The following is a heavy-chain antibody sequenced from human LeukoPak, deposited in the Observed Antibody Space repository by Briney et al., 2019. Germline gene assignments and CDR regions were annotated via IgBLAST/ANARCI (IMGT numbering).Heavy chain of an antibody. CDR2: ISSSSSTI. J-gene: IGHJ4*02. CDR1: GFTFSSYS. Sequence: GGSLRLSCAASGFTFSSYSMNWVRQAPGKGLEWVSYISSSSSTIYYADSVKGRFTISRDNAKNSLYLQMNSLRAEDTAVYYCARGSTYYYDRGTFDYWGQGTLVTVSS. D-gene: IGHD3-22*01. V-gene: IGHV3-48*01. CDR3: ARGSTYYYDRGTFDY.